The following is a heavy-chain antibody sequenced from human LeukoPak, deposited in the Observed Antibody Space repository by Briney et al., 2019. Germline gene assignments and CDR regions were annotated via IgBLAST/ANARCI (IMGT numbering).Heavy chain of an antibody. CDR3: ARDEGYDFWSGYHDAFDI. CDR2: ISYDGSNK. V-gene: IGHV3-30-3*01. J-gene: IGHJ3*02. D-gene: IGHD3-3*01. Sequence: PGGSLRLSCAASGFTFSSYAMHWVRQAPGKGLEWVAVISYDGSNKYYAESVKGRFTISRDNSKNTLYLQMNSLRAEDTAVYYCARDEGYDFWSGYHDAFDIWGQGTMVTVSS. CDR1: GFTFSSYA.